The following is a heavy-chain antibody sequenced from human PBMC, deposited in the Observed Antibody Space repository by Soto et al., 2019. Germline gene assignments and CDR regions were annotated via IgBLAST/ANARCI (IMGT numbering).Heavy chain of an antibody. D-gene: IGHD2-8*01. V-gene: IGHV3-53*01. J-gene: IGHJ4*02. CDR3: APAYCTDGSSCGFEY. CDR1: GFTVSNNY. CDR2: SYTDGST. Sequence: GGSLRLSCAASGFTVSNNYMSWVRQAPGKGLESVSVSYTDGSTYYADSVKGRFTISRDNPKNTLYLQMNSMRVEDTALYYCAPAYCTDGSSCGFEYWGQGTLVTVSS.